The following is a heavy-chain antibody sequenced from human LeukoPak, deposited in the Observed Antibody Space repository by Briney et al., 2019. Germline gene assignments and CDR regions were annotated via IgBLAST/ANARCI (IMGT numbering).Heavy chain of an antibody. Sequence: PSETLSLTCAASGGSINSGYYYWSWIRQPPGKGLEWIGYIYSSGGTYYNPSLKRRVAIFVATSKKRFSLKLNSVTAADAAVYYCARVSGYYGVGSYYFDSWGQGILVSVSS. CDR1: GGSINSGYYY. CDR2: IYSSGGT. V-gene: IGHV4-30-4*02. CDR3: ARVSGYYGVGSYYFDS. D-gene: IGHD3-10*01. J-gene: IGHJ4*02.